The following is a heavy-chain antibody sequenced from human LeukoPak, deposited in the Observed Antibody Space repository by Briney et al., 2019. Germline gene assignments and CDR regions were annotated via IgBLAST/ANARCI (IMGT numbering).Heavy chain of an antibody. Sequence: SETLSLTCTVSGGSISSYYWSWIRQPPGKGLEWIGYIYYSGSTNYNPPLKSRVTISVDTSKNQFSLKLSSVTAADTAVYYCARSDTAMVNLDYWGQGTLVTVSS. D-gene: IGHD5-18*01. CDR3: ARSDTAMVNLDY. CDR1: GGSISSYY. J-gene: IGHJ4*02. CDR2: IYYSGST. V-gene: IGHV4-59*08.